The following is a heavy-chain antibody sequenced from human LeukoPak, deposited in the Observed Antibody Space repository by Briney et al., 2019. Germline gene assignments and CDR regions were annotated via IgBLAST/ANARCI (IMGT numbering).Heavy chain of an antibody. Sequence: GGSLRLSCAASGFTFSNAWMSWVRQAPGKGLEWVSGIYSGGTTYYRDSVKGRFTISRDNSKNTLYLQMNSLRAEDTAVYYCARDFSGALWFGEPRGQGPLVTVSS. J-gene: IGHJ4*02. CDR1: GFTFSNAW. D-gene: IGHD3-10*01. V-gene: IGHV3-53*01. CDR2: IYSGGTT. CDR3: ARDFSGALWFGEP.